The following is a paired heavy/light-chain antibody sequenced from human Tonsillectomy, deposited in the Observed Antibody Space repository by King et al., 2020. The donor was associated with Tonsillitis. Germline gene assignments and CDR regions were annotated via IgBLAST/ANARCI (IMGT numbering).Light chain of an antibody. CDR2: GTS. Sequence: EIVLTQSPGTLSLSPGERATLSCRASQSVSSSYLAWYQQKPGRPPRLLIYGTSSRATGIPDRFSGSGSGTDFTLTISRLEPEDFAVYYCQQYGSSPLFTFGPGTKVDIK. V-gene: IGKV3-20*01. CDR1: QSVSSSY. J-gene: IGKJ3*01. CDR3: QQYGSSPLFT.
Heavy chain of an antibody. CDR2: IYYSGST. D-gene: IGHD3-16*01. CDR1: GGSITSGGDF. J-gene: IGHJ3*02. Sequence: QVQLQESGPGLVKPSQTLSLTCTVSGGSITSGGDFWSWIRQHPGRGLEWIGHIYYSGSTYYNPSLKSRVTISVDTSKNQFSLKLSSVTAADTAVYYCARPPYVWGRTDGFDIWGQGTMVTVSS. CDR3: ARPPYVWGRTDGFDI. V-gene: IGHV4-31*03.